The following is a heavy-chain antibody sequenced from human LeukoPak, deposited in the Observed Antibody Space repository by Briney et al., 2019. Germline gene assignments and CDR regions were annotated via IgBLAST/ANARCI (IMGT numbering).Heavy chain of an antibody. CDR3: ARGSVGGVVVAAMTPGAEYFQH. Sequence: GGSLRLSCAASGFTFSSYSMNWVRQAPGKGLEWVSSTSSSSSYIYYADSVKGRFTISRDNAKNSLYLQMNSLRAEDTAVYYCARGSVGGVVVAAMTPGAEYFQHWGQGTLVTVSS. D-gene: IGHD2-15*01. J-gene: IGHJ1*01. CDR2: TSSSSSYI. CDR1: GFTFSSYS. V-gene: IGHV3-21*01.